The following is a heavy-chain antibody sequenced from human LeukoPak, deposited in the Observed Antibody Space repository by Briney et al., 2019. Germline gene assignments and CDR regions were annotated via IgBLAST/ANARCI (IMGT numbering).Heavy chain of an antibody. J-gene: IGHJ6*02. V-gene: IGHV3-13*04. CDR3: VRDRDYYGMDV. D-gene: IGHD3-10*01. Sequence: PGGSLRLSCAASGLTFSDYDMHWVRQPTGKGLEWVSTISTAGGTYYPGSVKGRFTISRENAKNSLYLQMNSLRAGDTAAYYCVRDRDYYGMDVWGQGTTVTVSS. CDR1: GLTFSDYD. CDR2: ISTAGGT.